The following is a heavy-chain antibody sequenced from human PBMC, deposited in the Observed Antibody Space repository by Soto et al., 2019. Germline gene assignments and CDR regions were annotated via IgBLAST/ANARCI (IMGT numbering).Heavy chain of an antibody. CDR3: ARVRGKEWELLEYYFDY. D-gene: IGHD1-26*01. V-gene: IGHV3-21*01. CDR2: ISSSSSYI. J-gene: IGHJ4*02. Sequence: EVPLVESGGGLVKPGGSLRLSCAASGFTFSSYSMNWVRQAPGKGLEWVSSISSSSSYIYYADSVKGRFTISRDNAKNSLYLQMNSLRAEDTAVYYCARVRGKEWELLEYYFDYWGQGTLVTVSS. CDR1: GFTFSSYS.